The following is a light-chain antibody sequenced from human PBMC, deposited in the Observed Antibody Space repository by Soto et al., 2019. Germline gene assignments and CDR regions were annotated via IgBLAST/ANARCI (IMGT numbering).Light chain of an antibody. J-gene: IGKJ4*01. CDR1: QSVSSSY. CDR2: GAS. Sequence: EIVLTQSPCTLSLSPGGRATLSCRASQSVSSSYLAWYQQKPGQAPRLLIYGASSRATGIPDRFSGSGSGTDFTLTISRLEPEDFAVYYCQQYGSSPLTFGGGTKVDNK. CDR3: QQYGSSPLT. V-gene: IGKV3-20*01.